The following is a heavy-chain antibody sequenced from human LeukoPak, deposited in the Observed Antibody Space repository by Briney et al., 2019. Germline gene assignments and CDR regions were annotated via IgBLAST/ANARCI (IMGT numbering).Heavy chain of an antibody. CDR3: ARGRATTGDLGGLDP. Sequence: GGSLRLSCAASGFTFSRYWMHWVRQGPGKGLVWVSRINSDGISTTYADSMKGRFTISRDNAKNTLYPQMNSLRGEDTAVYYCARGRATTGDLGGLDPWGQGTLVTVSS. CDR1: GFTFSRYW. V-gene: IGHV3-74*01. J-gene: IGHJ5*02. D-gene: IGHD5-12*01. CDR2: INSDGIST.